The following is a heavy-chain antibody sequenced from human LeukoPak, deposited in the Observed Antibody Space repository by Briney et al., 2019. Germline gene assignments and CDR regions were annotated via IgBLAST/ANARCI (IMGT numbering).Heavy chain of an antibody. Sequence: PGGSLRLSCTASRFTFSTHGMHWVRQAPGKGLEWVAGIQYDGSDTFYLDSVKGRSTISRDNSKNTLYLQMNSLRAEDTAVYYCAKDVGIASLSNWFDPWGQGTLVTVSS. V-gene: IGHV3-30*02. CDR2: IQYDGSDT. D-gene: IGHD2-21*01. J-gene: IGHJ5*02. CDR1: RFTFSTHG. CDR3: AKDVGIASLSNWFDP.